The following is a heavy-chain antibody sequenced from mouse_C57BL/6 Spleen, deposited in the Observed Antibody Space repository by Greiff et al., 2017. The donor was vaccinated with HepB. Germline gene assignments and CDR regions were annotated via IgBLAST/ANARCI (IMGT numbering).Heavy chain of an antibody. J-gene: IGHJ2*01. D-gene: IGHD1-1*01. CDR1: GYTFTSYW. V-gene: IGHV1-55*01. CDR3: ARYPDYYGSSYEGY. Sequence: QVQLQQPGAELVKPGASVKMSCKASGYTFTSYWITWVKQRPGQGLQWIGDIYPGSGSTNYNEKFKSKATLTVDTSSSTAYMQLSSLTSEDSAVYYCARYPDYYGSSYEGYWGQGTTLTVSS. CDR2: IYPGSGST.